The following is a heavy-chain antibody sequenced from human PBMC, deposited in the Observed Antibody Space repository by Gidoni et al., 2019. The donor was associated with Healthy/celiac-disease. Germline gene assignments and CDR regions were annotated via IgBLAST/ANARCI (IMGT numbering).Heavy chain of an antibody. J-gene: IGHJ4*02. CDR3: ARGSYGDGYSLLGY. CDR2: ISSSSSTI. Sequence: EVQLVESGGGLVQPAGSLRLPCAASGFPFSSYSMNWVRQAPGKGLEWVSYISSSSSTIYYADSVKGRFTISRDNAKNSLYLQMNSLRAEDTAVYYCARGSYGDGYSLLGYWGQGTLVTVSS. CDR1: GFPFSSYS. D-gene: IGHD5-18*01. V-gene: IGHV3-48*04.